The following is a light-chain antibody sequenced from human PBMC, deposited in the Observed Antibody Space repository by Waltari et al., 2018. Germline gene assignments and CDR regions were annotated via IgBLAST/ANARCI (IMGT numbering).Light chain of an antibody. V-gene: IGKV1-5*03. J-gene: IGKJ1*01. CDR2: KAS. Sequence: DIQMTQSPSTLSAYVGDRVTMTCRATQNIGTSLAWYQQKPGKAPSLLIYKASSLQGDVPSRFSGSGSGTLFTLTISSLQPDDFATYHCLQYDAFTWAFGQGTRVEIK. CDR3: LQYDAFTWA. CDR1: QNIGTS.